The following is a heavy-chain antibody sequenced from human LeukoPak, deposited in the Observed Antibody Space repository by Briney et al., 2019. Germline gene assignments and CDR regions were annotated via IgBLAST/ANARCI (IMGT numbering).Heavy chain of an antibody. CDR3: ARDGRYYYGSGPLNWFDP. CDR1: AGSISSYY. Sequence: SETLSLTCTVSAGSISSYYWSWVRQPPGKWLEWLGYIYYRGGTTYNTSLKSRVTISVDTSKNQCSLKLSSVTAADKAVYYCARDGRYYYGSGPLNWFDPWGQGTLVTVSS. V-gene: IGHV4-59*12. D-gene: IGHD3-10*01. CDR2: IYYRGGT. J-gene: IGHJ5*02.